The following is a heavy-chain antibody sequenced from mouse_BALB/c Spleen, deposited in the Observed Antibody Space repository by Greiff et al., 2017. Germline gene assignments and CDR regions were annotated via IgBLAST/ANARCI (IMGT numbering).Heavy chain of an antibody. Sequence: EVKLQESGAELVRSGASVKLSCTASGFNIKDYYMHWVKQRPEQGLEWIGWIDPENGDTEYAPKFQGKATMTADTSSNTAYLQLSSLTSEDTAVYCCNAWITPLDYWGQGTTLTVSS. CDR3: NAWITPLDY. CDR2: IDPENGDT. V-gene: IGHV14-4*02. J-gene: IGHJ2*01. CDR1: GFNIKDYY. D-gene: IGHD1-1*01.